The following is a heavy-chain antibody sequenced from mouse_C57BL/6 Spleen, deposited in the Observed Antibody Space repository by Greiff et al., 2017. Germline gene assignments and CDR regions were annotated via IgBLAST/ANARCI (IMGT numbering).Heavy chain of an antibody. CDR3: VRDWDDYFDY. D-gene: IGHD4-1*01. V-gene: IGHV10-1*01. CDR1: GFSFNTYA. Sequence: EVMLVESGGGLVQPKGSLKLSCAASGFSFNTYAMNWVRQAPGKGLEWVARIRSKSNNYATYYADSVKDRFNISRDDSESMLYLQMNNLKTEDTAMYYCVRDWDDYFDYWGQGTTLTVSS. CDR2: IRSKSNNYAT. J-gene: IGHJ2*01.